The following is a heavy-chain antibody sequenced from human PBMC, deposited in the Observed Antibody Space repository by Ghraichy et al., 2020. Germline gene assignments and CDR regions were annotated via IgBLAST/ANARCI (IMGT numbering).Heavy chain of an antibody. CDR3: AKDKPAEVRGVIEYAFDI. Sequence: GGSLRLSCAASGFTFSSYAMSWVRQAPGKGLEWVSAISGSGGSTYYADSVKGRFTISRDNSKNTLYLQMNSLRAEDTAVYYCAKDKPAEVRGVIEYAFDIWGQGTMVTVSS. CDR2: ISGSGGST. D-gene: IGHD3-10*01. CDR1: GFTFSSYA. J-gene: IGHJ3*02. V-gene: IGHV3-23*01.